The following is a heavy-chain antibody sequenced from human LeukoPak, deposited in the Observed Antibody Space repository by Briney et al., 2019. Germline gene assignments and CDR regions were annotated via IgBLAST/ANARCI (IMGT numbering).Heavy chain of an antibody. J-gene: IGHJ6*03. CDR3: ARRKGGYSYYYYYMDV. D-gene: IGHD4-23*01. CDR2: INHSGST. Sequence: PSETLSLTCAVYGGSFSGYYWSWIRQPPGKGLEWIGEINHSGSTNYNPSLKSRVTISVDTSKNQFSLKLSSVTAADTAVYYCARRKGGYSYYYYYMDVWGKGTTVTVSS. CDR1: GGSFSGYY. V-gene: IGHV4-34*01.